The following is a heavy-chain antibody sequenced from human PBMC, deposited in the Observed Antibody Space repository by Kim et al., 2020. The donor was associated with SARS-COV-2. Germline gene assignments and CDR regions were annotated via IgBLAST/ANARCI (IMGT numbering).Heavy chain of an antibody. D-gene: IGHD3-10*01. J-gene: IGHJ4*02. Sequence: GGSLRLSCAASGFTFSSYSMNWVRQAPGKGLEWVSYISSSSSTIYYADSVKGRFTISRDNAKNSLYLQMNSLRDEDTAVYYCAREGHYYGSGTYFDYWGQGTLVTVSS. CDR1: GFTFSSYS. V-gene: IGHV3-48*02. CDR3: AREGHYYGSGTYFDY. CDR2: ISSSSSTI.